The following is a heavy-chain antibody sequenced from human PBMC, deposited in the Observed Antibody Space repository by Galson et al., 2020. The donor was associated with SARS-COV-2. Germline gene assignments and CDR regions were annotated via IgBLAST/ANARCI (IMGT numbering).Heavy chain of an antibody. Sequence: SETLSLTCTVSGGSISSSSYYWGWIRQPPGKGLEWIGSIYYSGSTYYNPSLKSRVTISVDTSKNQFSLKLSSVTAADTAVYYCARVAYYDSSGYYHFFDYWGQGTLVTVSS. CDR3: ARVAYYDSSGYYHFFDY. CDR1: GGSISSSSYY. D-gene: IGHD3-22*01. V-gene: IGHV4-39*07. J-gene: IGHJ4*02. CDR2: IYYSGST.